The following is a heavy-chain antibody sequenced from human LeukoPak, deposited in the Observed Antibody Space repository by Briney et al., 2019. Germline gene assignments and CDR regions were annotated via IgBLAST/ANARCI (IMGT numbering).Heavy chain of an antibody. CDR1: GGSFSGYY. J-gene: IGHJ6*03. V-gene: IGHV4-34*01. CDR3: ARGLVFHRYYMDV. D-gene: IGHD2-8*01. CDR2: INHSGST. Sequence: KPSETLSLXCAVYGGSFSGYYWSWIRQPPGKGLEWIGEINHSGSTNYNPSLKSRVTISVDTSKNQFSLKLSSVTAADTAVYYCARGLVFHRYYMDVWGKGTTVTVSS.